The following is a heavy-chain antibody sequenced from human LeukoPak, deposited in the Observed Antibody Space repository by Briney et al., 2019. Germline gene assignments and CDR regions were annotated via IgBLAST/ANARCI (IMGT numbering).Heavy chain of an antibody. CDR2: FFYSGNT. V-gene: IGHV4-39*01. CDR3: ARGEDYYDQWYFDY. Sequence: SETLSLTCTVSGGSISRSSYCWGWIRQTPGKGLEWMGSFFYSGNTYYNPSLNSRVTISVETSKNQFSLRLSSVTAADTAVYYCARGEDYYDQWYFDYWGQGTLVTVSS. J-gene: IGHJ4*02. D-gene: IGHD3-22*01. CDR1: GGSISRSSYC.